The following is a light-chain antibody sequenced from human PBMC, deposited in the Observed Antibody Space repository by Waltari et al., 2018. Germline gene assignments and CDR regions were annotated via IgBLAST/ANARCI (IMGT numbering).Light chain of an antibody. J-gene: IGLJ2*01. CDR2: DVY. Sequence: QSALTQPASVSGSPGQAIIISCTGTGSDVGGYDYVSWYQQYPGKAPRLIIYDVYNRPSGVSNRFSGSQSANTASPTISGLQAEDGSVYYCSSYTSSGVVFGGGTKLTVL. CDR3: SSYTSSGVV. CDR1: GSDVGGYDY. V-gene: IGLV2-14*01.